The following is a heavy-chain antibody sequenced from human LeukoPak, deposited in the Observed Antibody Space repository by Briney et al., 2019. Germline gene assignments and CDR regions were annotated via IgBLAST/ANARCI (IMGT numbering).Heavy chain of an antibody. CDR2: IYYSGCT. Sequence: SETLSLTCTVSGASISPNYWSWFRQPPGKGLEWIGYIYYSGCTSYNPSLKSRVTISLDTSKNQFSLKLSSVTAADTAVYYCARGHYGPGIGTYPNWGQGTLVTVSA. CDR3: ARGHYGPGIGTYPN. V-gene: IGHV4-59*12. D-gene: IGHD3-10*01. J-gene: IGHJ4*02. CDR1: GASISPNY.